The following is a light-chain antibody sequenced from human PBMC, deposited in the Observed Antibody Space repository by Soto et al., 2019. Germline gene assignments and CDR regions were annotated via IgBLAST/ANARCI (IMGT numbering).Light chain of an antibody. J-gene: IGKJ5*01. CDR2: GAS. Sequence: EIVLTQSPGTLSLSPGERATLSCRAIQSVSSSYLAWYQQKPGQAPRLLIYGASSRATGIPDRFSGSGSGTDFTLTISRLEPEDFAVYYCQQYNNWPPITFGQGTRLENK. V-gene: IGKV3-20*01. CDR1: QSVSSSY. CDR3: QQYNNWPPIT.